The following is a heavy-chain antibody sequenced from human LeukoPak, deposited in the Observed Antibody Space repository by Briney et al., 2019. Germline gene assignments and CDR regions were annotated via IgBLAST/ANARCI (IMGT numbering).Heavy chain of an antibody. CDR3: ARDGVATFDY. D-gene: IGHD5-12*01. Sequence: PGGSLRLSCAASGFTFSSYSMNWVRQAPGKGLEWVSSIISSSSYIYYADSVKGRFTISRDNAKNPLYLQKNSLRAEDTAVYYCARDGVATFDYWGQGTLVTVSS. CDR2: IISSSSYI. J-gene: IGHJ4*02. CDR1: GFTFSSYS. V-gene: IGHV3-21*01.